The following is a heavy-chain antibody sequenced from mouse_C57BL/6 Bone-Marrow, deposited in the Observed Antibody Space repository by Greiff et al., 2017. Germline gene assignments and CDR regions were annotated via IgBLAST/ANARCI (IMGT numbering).Heavy chain of an antibody. CDR3: AVEGHYYGSRFAY. CDR1: GYTFTGYW. V-gene: IGHV1-9*01. J-gene: IGHJ3*01. CDR2: ILPGSGST. D-gene: IGHD1-1*01. Sequence: QVQLKESGAELMKPGASVKLSCKATGYTFTGYWIEWVKQRPGHGLEWIGEILPGSGSTNYNEKFEGKAPFTADTSSNPAYMQLSSLNTEDSAIYYGAVEGHYYGSRFAYGGRGSRVTVSA.